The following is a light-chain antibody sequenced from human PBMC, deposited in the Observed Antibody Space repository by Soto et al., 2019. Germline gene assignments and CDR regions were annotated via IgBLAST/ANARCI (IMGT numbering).Light chain of an antibody. CDR1: QSVSSNY. Sequence: EIVLTQSPGTLSLSPWERATFSCRASQSVSSNYLAWYQQKPGQAPRLLIYGAFKRATGIPDRFSGSGSGTDFTLTISRMETEDFAVYCCQQYGRSPRTFGQGTKVEI. V-gene: IGKV3-20*01. CDR2: GAF. CDR3: QQYGRSPRT. J-gene: IGKJ1*01.